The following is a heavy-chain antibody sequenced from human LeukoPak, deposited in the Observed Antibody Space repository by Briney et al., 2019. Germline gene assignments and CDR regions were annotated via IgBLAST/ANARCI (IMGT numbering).Heavy chain of an antibody. CDR2: IYNSGST. J-gene: IGHJ4*02. CDR1: GGSISSSNW. D-gene: IGHD6-13*01. V-gene: IGHV4-4*02. CDR3: ARKPIAAAYLMDY. Sequence: SGTLSLTCAVSGGSISSSNWWSWVRQPPGKGLGWMGIIYNSGSTTYNPSLKSRVTTSVDKSKNQFSLKLSSVTAADTAVYYCARKPIAAAYLMDYWGQGTLVTVSS.